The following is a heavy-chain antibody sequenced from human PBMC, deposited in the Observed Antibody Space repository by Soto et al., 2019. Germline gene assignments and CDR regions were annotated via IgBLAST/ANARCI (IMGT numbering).Heavy chain of an antibody. CDR2: VHYSGNA. D-gene: IGHD2-21*02. CDR3: ARVNVTLDF. CDR1: GGSISSGGYY. V-gene: IGHV4-39*01. J-gene: IGHJ4*02. Sequence: LSLTCTVSGGSISSGGYYWSWIRQPPGKGLEWIASVHYSGNAYYNPSLTTRVTISRDTSKNRVSLELRSVTAADTAVYYCARVNVTLDFWGQGTLVTVSS.